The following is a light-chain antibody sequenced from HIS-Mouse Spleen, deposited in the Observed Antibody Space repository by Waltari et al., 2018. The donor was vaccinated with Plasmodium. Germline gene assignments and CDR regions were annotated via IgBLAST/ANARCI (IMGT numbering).Light chain of an antibody. Sequence: DIQLTQSPSFLSASVGDRVTITCLASQGISSYLAWYQQKPGKAPKLLNYAASTWQSGVPSRFGGGGSGTEVTLPISSLQPEDYTTYYCQPLNSYPITFGPGTRVEIK. J-gene: IGKJ5*01. CDR2: AAS. CDR1: QGISSY. V-gene: IGKV1-9*01. CDR3: QPLNSYPIT.